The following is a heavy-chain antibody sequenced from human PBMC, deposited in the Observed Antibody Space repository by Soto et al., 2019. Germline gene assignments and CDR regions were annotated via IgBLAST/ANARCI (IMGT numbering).Heavy chain of an antibody. CDR2: IYYKGDT. J-gene: IGHJ4*02. CDR3: ARGSLVYDS. Sequence: QVQLLESGPTLVKPSEILFLTCSVSGDSLNNNWWTWIRQAPGTAPELVGYIYYKGDTRYNPSLESRVTISLDTPKNQISLELRSLSGADKAVYFCARGSLVYDSWGQGILVTVSS. D-gene: IGHD3-16*01. V-gene: IGHV4-59*01. CDR1: GDSLNNNW.